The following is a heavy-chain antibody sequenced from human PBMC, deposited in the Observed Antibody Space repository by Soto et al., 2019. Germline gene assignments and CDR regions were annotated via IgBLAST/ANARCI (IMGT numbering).Heavy chain of an antibody. CDR2: IYARGDT. CDR1: GFTVSHNY. V-gene: IGHV3-53*01. CDR3: AREFDTTGYILRY. J-gene: IGHJ4*02. D-gene: IGHD3-22*01. Sequence: GGSLRLSCAASGFTVSHNYMTWVRQPPGKGLEWVSIIYARGDTYYADSVQGRFTISRDNSKNTLYLQMNSLRAEDTAVYYCAREFDTTGYILRYWGQGTLVTVSS.